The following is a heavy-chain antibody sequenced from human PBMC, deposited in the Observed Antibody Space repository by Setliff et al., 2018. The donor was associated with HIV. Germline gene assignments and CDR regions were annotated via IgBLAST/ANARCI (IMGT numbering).Heavy chain of an antibody. D-gene: IGHD3-22*01. V-gene: IGHV1-3*03. CDR2: INAGNGNT. J-gene: IGHJ5*02. CDR3: ARERDSGGYQFDP. Sequence: ASVKVSCKTSGYTFTNYAIQWVRQAPGQGLQWMGWINAGNGNTKYSQEFQGRVTITRDTSASTAYMELSSLRFEDVAMYYCARERDSGGYQFDPWGQGTLVTVSS. CDR1: GYTFTNYA.